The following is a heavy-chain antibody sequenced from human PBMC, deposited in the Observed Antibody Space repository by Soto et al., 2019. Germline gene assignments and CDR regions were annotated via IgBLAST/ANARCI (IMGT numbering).Heavy chain of an antibody. V-gene: IGHV4-31*03. D-gene: IGHD4-17*01. CDR3: AREISNGTTVTTGAFDI. CDR1: GGSISSGGYY. CDR2: IYYSGST. J-gene: IGHJ3*02. Sequence: PSETLSLTCTVSGGSISSGGYYWSWIRQHPGKGLEWIGYIYYSGSTYYNPSLKSRVTISVDTSKNQFSLKLSSVTAADTAVYYCAREISNGTTVTTGAFDIWGQGTMVTVSS.